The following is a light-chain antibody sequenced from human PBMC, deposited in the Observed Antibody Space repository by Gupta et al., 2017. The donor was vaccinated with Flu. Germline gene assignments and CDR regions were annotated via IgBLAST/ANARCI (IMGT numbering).Light chain of an antibody. CDR3: TRGKRPWT. Sequence: PVTLGQPAYISCRSSQSRGYKNGIHSLAWFQQRPVQPPRRIIYEGSKRDSGDTVRFSGSGSVTDFTLKSIRGEDEDVGVYYFTRGKRPWTFGQGTMMDI. J-gene: IGKJ2*02. CDR2: EGS. V-gene: IGKV2-30*01. CDR1: QSRGYKNGIHS.